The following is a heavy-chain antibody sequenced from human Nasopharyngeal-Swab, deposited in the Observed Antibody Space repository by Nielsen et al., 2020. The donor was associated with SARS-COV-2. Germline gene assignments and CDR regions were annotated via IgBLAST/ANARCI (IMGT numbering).Heavy chain of an antibody. CDR2: ISSSSSYT. CDR1: GFTFSDYY. Sequence: GESLKISCAASGFTFSDYYMSWIRQAPGKGLEWVSYISSSSSYTNYADSVKGRFTISRDNAKNSLYLQMNSLRAEDTAVYYCARDSGGDYGDYWGQGTLVTVSS. V-gene: IGHV3-11*06. CDR3: ARDSGGDYGDY. D-gene: IGHD4-17*01. J-gene: IGHJ4*02.